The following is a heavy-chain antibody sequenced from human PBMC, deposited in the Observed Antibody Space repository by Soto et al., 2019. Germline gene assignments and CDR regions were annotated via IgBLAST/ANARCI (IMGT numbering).Heavy chain of an antibody. Sequence: QLVQSGPEVKKPGSSVKVSCKSVGDTFSSYAVSWVRQAPGQGLEWMGGIIPTFGTVYYAQKFQGRATITADESTRLSYMELSSLKSEDTAVYYCAREAGDYGHPYFDYWGQGTRISVSS. V-gene: IGHV1-69*01. D-gene: IGHD3-10*01. CDR3: AREAGDYGHPYFDY. J-gene: IGHJ4*02. CDR2: IIPTFGTV. CDR1: GDTFSSYA.